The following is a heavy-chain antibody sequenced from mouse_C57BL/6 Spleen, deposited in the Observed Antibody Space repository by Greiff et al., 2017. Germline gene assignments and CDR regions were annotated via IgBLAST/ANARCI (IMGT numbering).Heavy chain of an antibody. CDR3: ASPVITTFPWFAY. V-gene: IGHV1-64*01. D-gene: IGHD1-1*01. CDR1: GYTFTSYW. J-gene: IGHJ3*01. CDR2: IHPNSGST. Sequence: QVQLQQPGAELVKPGASVKLSCKASGYTFTSYWMHWVKQRPGQGLEWIGMIHPNSGSTNYNEKFKSKATLTVDKSSSTAYMQLSSLTSEDSAVYYCASPVITTFPWFAYWGQGTLVTVSA.